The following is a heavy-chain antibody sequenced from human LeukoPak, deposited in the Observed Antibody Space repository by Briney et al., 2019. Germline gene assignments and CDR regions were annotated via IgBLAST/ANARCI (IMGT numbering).Heavy chain of an antibody. CDR3: AKSGGWYEIDY. J-gene: IGHJ4*02. D-gene: IGHD6-19*01. V-gene: IGHV3-23*01. Sequence: GGSLRLSCAASGFTFSNYAMSWVRQAPAGGLEWVPSLRGDGETFYADSVKGRFTLSRDDSRNTVYLQLNNLRVEDTAVYYCAKSGGWYEIDYWGQGTLVTVSS. CDR1: GFTFSNYA. CDR2: LRGDGET.